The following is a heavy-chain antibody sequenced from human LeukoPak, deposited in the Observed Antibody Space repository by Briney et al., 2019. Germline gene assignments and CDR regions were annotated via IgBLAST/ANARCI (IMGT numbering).Heavy chain of an antibody. CDR2: IRGSGSST. CDR1: GFTFSSYA. D-gene: IGHD1-26*01. J-gene: IGHJ4*02. Sequence: QPGGSLRLSCVVSGFTFSSYAMSWVRQAPGKGLEWVSSIRGSGSSTYYTDSVKGRFTISRDNSKTTLYLHMNSLRAEDTAVYYCARQVGAVTPYFDYWGQGTLVTVSS. V-gene: IGHV3-23*01. CDR3: ARQVGAVTPYFDY.